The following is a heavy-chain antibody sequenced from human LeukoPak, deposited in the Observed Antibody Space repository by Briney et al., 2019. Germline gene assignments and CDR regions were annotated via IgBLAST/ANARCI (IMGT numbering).Heavy chain of an antibody. D-gene: IGHD2-2*02. V-gene: IGHV3-30*02. J-gene: IGHJ3*01. CDR1: GFTFSHYG. CDR2: IRYDGSNK. Sequence: PGGSLRLSCAASGFTFSHYGMKWVRQAPGKGLEWVALIRYDGSNKYYADSVKGRFTISRDNSKNTLYLQMNSLRAEDTAVYYCAKSIVIVPAAITASGFDVWGQGTMVTVSS. CDR3: AKSIVIVPAAITASGFDV.